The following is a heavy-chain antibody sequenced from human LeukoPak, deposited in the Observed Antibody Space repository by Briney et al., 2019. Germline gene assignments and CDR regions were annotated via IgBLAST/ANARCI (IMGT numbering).Heavy chain of an antibody. D-gene: IGHD6-13*01. J-gene: IGHJ4*02. CDR3: ARGRLAAYFDY. Sequence: PSETLSLTCAVYGGSFSGYYWSWIRQPPGKGLEWIGEINHSGSTNYNPSLKSRVTISVDTSKNQFSLKLSSVTAADTAVYYCARGRLAAYFDYWGQGTLVTVSS. V-gene: IGHV4-34*01. CDR1: GGSFSGYY. CDR2: INHSGST.